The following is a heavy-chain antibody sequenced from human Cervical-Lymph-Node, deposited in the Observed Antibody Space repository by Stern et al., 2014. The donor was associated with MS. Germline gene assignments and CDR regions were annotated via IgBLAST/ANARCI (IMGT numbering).Heavy chain of an antibody. J-gene: IGHJ4*02. CDR1: GYGFSDYW. V-gene: IGHV5-51*01. Sequence: VQLVESGAVVRKPGDSLRISCTGSGYGFSDYWIGWVRQMPGKGLEGIGVSYPGDPNTTDSPSLEGQVPMPADKSVATAYLKWSSLKAANTAIYFCARQIEGITGLWGQGTLVTVSS. D-gene: IGHD1-14*01. CDR3: ARQIEGITGL. CDR2: SYPGDPNT.